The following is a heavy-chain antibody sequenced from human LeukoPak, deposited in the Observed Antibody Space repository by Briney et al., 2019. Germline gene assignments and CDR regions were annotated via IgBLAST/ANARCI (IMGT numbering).Heavy chain of an antibody. D-gene: IGHD6-13*01. J-gene: IGHJ4*02. CDR2: INPNSGGT. V-gene: IGHV1-2*02. CDR1: GYTFTGYY. Sequence: ASVKVSCKASGYTFTGYYMHWVRQAPGQGLEWMGWINPNSGGTNYAQKFQGRVTMTRDTSISTAYMELSRLRSDDTAVYYCARDVDSSPTIDYWGQGTLVTVSS. CDR3: ARDVDSSPTIDY.